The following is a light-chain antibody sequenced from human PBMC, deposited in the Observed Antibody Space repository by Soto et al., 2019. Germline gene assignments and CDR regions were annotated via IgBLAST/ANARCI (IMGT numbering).Light chain of an antibody. Sequence: EIVLTQSPATLSLSPGERAALSCRASQSVSNSLAWYQHKPGQAPRLLIYDASNRATDVPTRFSGSGSGTDFTLTISSLEPEDFAVYYCQQRERTFGQGTKLEIK. CDR2: DAS. CDR3: QQRERT. J-gene: IGKJ2*02. V-gene: IGKV3-11*01. CDR1: QSVSNS.